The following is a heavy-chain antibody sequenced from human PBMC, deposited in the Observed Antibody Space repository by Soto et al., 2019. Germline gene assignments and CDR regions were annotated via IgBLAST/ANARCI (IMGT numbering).Heavy chain of an antibody. V-gene: IGHV3-30-3*01. J-gene: IGHJ4*02. CDR3: ATLVVVNKGESDY. D-gene: IGHD2-15*01. CDR2: ISYDGSNK. CDR1: GFIFSTYD. Sequence: HPGGSLRLSCAASGFIFSTYDMHWVRQAPGKGLEWVAFISYDGSNKYYADSVKGRFTVSRDNSKNTVYLQMNSLRAEDTAMYYCATLVVVNKGESDYWGQGTLVTVSS.